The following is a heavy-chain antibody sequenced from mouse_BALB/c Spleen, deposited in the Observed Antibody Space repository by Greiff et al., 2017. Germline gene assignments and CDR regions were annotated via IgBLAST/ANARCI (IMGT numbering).Heavy chain of an antibody. CDR3: ARQYYHYDGGAFYYFDY. CDR2: IYAGTGGT. CDR1: GFTFSSSY. V-gene: IGHV1-66*01. D-gene: IGHD2-4*01. J-gene: IGHJ2*01. Sequence: VQLQQSGAELVKPGASVKLSCKTSGFTFSSSYISWLKQKPGQSLEWIAWIYAGTGGTSYNQKFTGKAQLTVDTSSSTAYMQFSSLTTEDSSIYYCARQYYHYDGGAFYYFDYWGQGTTLTVSS.